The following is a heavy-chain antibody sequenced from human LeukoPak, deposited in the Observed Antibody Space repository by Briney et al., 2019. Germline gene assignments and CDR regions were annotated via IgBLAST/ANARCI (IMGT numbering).Heavy chain of an antibody. CDR2: IKQDGSEK. D-gene: IGHD6-13*01. Sequence: GGSLRLSCAASGFRFTNYWMSWVRQAPGKGLEWVANIKQDGSEKDYVDSMKGRFTISRDNAKNSVYLQVNSLRTEDTAVYYCARIGYSSSSFDYWGQGTLVTVSS. V-gene: IGHV3-7*01. CDR3: ARIGYSSSSFDY. CDR1: GFRFTNYW. J-gene: IGHJ4*02.